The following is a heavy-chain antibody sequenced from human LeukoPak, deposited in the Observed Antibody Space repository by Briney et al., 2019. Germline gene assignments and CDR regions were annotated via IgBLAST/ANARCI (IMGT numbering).Heavy chain of an antibody. J-gene: IGHJ3*01. CDR2: INKDGSGK. CDR1: GFAFSHYW. CDR3: ARVDDDLDAFDL. Sequence: PGGSLRLSCAASGFAFSHYWMNSVRQAPGKGLEWVANINKDGSGKYYLESVKGRFTISRDNAKNSLFLQMSSLTSEDTAVYFCARVDDDLDAFDLWGQGTLVTVSS. V-gene: IGHV3-7*01. D-gene: IGHD3-3*01.